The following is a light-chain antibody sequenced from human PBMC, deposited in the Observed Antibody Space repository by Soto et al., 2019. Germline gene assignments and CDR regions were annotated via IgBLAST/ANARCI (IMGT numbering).Light chain of an antibody. Sequence: DIQMTQSPSSLSASVGDRVTITCRASQDISVYLAWYQQKPGKVPKLLIYSAFTLQSGVPSRFSCSGSGTDFTLTISSLEPEDVATYYCQKFNTAPLTFGQGTRLEIK. CDR2: SAF. V-gene: IGKV1-27*01. J-gene: IGKJ5*01. CDR3: QKFNTAPLT. CDR1: QDISVY.